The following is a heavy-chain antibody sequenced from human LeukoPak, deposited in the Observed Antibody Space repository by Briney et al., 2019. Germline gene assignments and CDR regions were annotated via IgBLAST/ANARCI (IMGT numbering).Heavy chain of an antibody. CDR2: ISGSGDST. D-gene: IGHD1-26*01. J-gene: IGHJ4*02. CDR1: GFTFNNYT. V-gene: IGHV3-23*01. CDR3: AKSNSGSYHFYFDH. Sequence: GGSLRLSCTASGFTFNNYTMSWVRQAPGKGLEWVSAISGSGDSTYYADSVKGRVTISRDNPKNTLYLQMNSLRAEDTALYYCAKSNSGSYHFYFDHWGQGTLVTVSS.